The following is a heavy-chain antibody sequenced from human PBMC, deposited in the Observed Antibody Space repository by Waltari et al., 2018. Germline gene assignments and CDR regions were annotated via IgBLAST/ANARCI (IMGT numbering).Heavy chain of an antibody. D-gene: IGHD6-25*01. CDR3: ARDRTRRLDP. V-gene: IGHV4-38-2*02. CDR1: GASITYGFY. J-gene: IGHJ5*02. CDR2: IYHSDTG. Sequence: QVQLQESGPGLVKPSETLSLTCSVSGASITYGFYWAWIRQPPGKGLEYIGNIYHSDTGDYNPSLQSRVTMSEDTSKNQFSLELRSVTAADTAIYYCARDRTRRLDPWGQGILVTVSS.